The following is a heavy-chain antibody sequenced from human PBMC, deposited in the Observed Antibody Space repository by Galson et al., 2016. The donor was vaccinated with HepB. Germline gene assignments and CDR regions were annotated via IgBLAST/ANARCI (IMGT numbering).Heavy chain of an antibody. CDR3: ARHKAVAGGDAFDI. V-gene: IGHV4-31*11. CDR2: IYYSGGT. J-gene: IGHJ3*02. Sequence: TLSLTCAVSGGSFSSGDYYWSWIRQHPGKGLQWIGYIYYSGGTDYTPYLKSRATISVDTSRNQLSLKVSPVTAADTAVYYCARHKAVAGGDAFDIWGQGTVVTVSS. CDR1: GGSFSSGDYY. D-gene: IGHD6-19*01.